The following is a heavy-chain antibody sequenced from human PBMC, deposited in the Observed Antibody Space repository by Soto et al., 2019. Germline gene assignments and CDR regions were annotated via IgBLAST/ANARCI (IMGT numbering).Heavy chain of an antibody. CDR2: ISGSGGST. Sequence: PGGSLRLSCAASGFTFSSYAMSWVRQAPGKGLEWVSAISGSGGSTYYADSVKGRFTISRDNSKNTLYLQMNSLRAEDTAVYYCTRPGYGDFADYKNHYYGLDVWGQGTTVTVSS. J-gene: IGHJ6*02. V-gene: IGHV3-23*01. CDR1: GFTFSSYA. D-gene: IGHD4-17*01. CDR3: TRPGYGDFADYKNHYYGLDV.